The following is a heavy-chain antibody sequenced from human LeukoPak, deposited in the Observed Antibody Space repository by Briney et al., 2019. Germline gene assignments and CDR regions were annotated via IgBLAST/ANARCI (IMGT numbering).Heavy chain of an antibody. J-gene: IGHJ4*02. D-gene: IGHD3-22*01. CDR3: YYRVSSGYLT. CDR2: INPNSGGT. CDR1: GYTFTGYY. Sequence: ASVNVSCTASGYTFTGYYMHWVRQAPGQGLEWMGWINPNSGGTNYAQKFQGRVYITRDTSISTAYMELSSLRSDDTAVYYCYYRVSSGYLTWGQGTLVAVSS. V-gene: IGHV1-2*02.